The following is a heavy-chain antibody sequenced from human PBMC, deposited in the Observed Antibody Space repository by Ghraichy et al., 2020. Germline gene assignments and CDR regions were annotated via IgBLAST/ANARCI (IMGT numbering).Heavy chain of an antibody. CDR1: GGSISNSNW. CDR3: AREMRYYGSGTYLLHGMDV. Sequence: SETLSLTCTVSGGSISNSNWWSWVRQPPGKGLEWIGDIYHTGSTDFNPSLKSRVTISVDKSKNYFSLKVTSVTAADTAVYYCAREMRYYGSGTYLLHGMDVWGQGTTVTVSS. V-gene: IGHV4-4*02. CDR2: IYHTGST. D-gene: IGHD3-10*01. J-gene: IGHJ6*02.